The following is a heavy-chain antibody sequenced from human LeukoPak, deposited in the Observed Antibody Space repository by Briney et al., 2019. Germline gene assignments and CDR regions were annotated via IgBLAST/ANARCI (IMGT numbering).Heavy chain of an antibody. Sequence: GSLRLSCAASGFTFSSYSMNWVRQPPGKGLEWIGDIYHSGSINYNPSLKSRVTISVDKSKNQLSLRLTSVTAADTAVYYCARDNGAIRAYYYHGMDVWGQGTTVTVSS. V-gene: IGHV4-4*02. CDR3: ARDNGAIRAYYYHGMDV. J-gene: IGHJ6*02. CDR2: IYHSGSI. D-gene: IGHD2-8*01. CDR1: GFTFSSYSM.